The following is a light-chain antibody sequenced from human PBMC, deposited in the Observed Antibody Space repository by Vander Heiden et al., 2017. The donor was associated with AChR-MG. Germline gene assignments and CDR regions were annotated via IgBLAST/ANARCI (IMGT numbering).Light chain of an antibody. CDR3: VLYMGSGIRV. J-gene: IGLJ3*02. V-gene: IGLV8-61*01. Sequence: QTVVTQEPSLSVSPGGTVTLTCGLSSGSVSTSYYPSWYQQTPGQPPRALIYSTNSRSSGVPDRFSGSILGNKAALTISGAQADDESHYYCVLYMGSGIRVFGGGTKLTVL. CDR1: SGSVSTSYY. CDR2: STN.